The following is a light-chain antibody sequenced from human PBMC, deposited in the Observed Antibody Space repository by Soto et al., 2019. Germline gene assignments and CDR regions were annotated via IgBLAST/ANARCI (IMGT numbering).Light chain of an antibody. CDR3: SSFTSSSTVV. CDR2: EVS. J-gene: IGLJ2*01. CDR1: NSDIGSYTS. V-gene: IGLV2-14*01. Sequence: QSALTQPASVSGSPVQSITISCVGTNSDIGSYTSVSWFQHHPGTAPKLMISEVSNRPSGVSSRFSGSKSGHTASLTISGLQAEDEATYYCSSFTSSSTVVFGGGNKLTVL.